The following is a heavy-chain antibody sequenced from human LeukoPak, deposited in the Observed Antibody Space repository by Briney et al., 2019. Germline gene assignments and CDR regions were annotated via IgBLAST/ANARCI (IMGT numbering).Heavy chain of an antibody. J-gene: IGHJ4*02. CDR1: GFTFSKYW. D-gene: IGHD5-24*01. CDR3: ARPSDRDGLQFFFES. CDR2: IKTDGSTT. V-gene: IGHV3-74*01. Sequence: GGSLRLSCAASGFTFSKYWMHWVRQVPGEGLVWVPRIKTDGSTTNYADSVKGRFTISRDNAKNTLYLQMNGLRAEDTAVYYCARPSDRDGLQFFFESWGQGTLVTVSS.